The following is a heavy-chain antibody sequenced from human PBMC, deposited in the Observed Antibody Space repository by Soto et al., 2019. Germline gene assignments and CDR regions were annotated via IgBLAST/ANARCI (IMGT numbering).Heavy chain of an antibody. D-gene: IGHD2-2*01. Sequence: EVQLVESGGGLVQAGRSLRLSCAASGFTFDDYAMHWVRQAPGKGLEWVSGISWNSGSIGYADSVKGRFTISRDNAKNSLYLRMNRLRAEDTALYYCAKGTWYQLLPFSYLDYWGQGTLVTVSS. V-gene: IGHV3-9*01. CDR1: GFTFDDYA. CDR3: AKGTWYQLLPFSYLDY. J-gene: IGHJ4*02. CDR2: ISWNSGSI.